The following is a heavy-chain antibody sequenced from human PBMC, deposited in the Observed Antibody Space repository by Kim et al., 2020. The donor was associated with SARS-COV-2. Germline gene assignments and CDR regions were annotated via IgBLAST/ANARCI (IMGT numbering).Heavy chain of an antibody. CDR2: IIPIFGTA. Sequence: SVKVSCKASGGTFSSYAISWVRQAPGQGLEWMGGIIPIFGTANYAQKFQGRVTITADESTSTAYMELSSLRSEDKAVYYCARWGENSDYYDSSGPDAFDIWGQGTMVTVSS. J-gene: IGHJ3*02. CDR1: GGTFSSYA. CDR3: ARWGENSDYYDSSGPDAFDI. V-gene: IGHV1-69*13. D-gene: IGHD3-22*01.